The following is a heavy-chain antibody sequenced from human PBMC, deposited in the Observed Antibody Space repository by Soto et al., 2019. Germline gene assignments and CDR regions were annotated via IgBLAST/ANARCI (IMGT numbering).Heavy chain of an antibody. CDR3: AKDIYDTIFFVAFDI. Sequence: GGSLRLSCAASGFTFDDYAMHWVRQAPGKGLEWVSGISWNSGSIGYADSVKGRFTISRDNAKNSLYLQMNSLRAEDTALYYCAKDIYDTIFFVAFDIWGQGTMVTVSS. CDR2: ISWNSGSI. D-gene: IGHD3-3*01. CDR1: GFTFDDYA. J-gene: IGHJ3*02. V-gene: IGHV3-9*01.